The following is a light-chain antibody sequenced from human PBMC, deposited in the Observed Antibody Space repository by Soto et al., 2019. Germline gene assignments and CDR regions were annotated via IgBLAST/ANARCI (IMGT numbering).Light chain of an antibody. CDR2: GAS. V-gene: IGKV3-15*01. CDR3: HQYNSWPPGT. CDR1: HSVNSH. Sequence: MMMTQSPATLSVSPGERVTLSCRTSHSVNSHVAWYQQKPAQAPRLLLYGASTRATGIPARFSGSGSGTEFTLTISSLQPEDFALYYCHQYNSWPPGTFGQGTKVDIK. J-gene: IGKJ2*01.